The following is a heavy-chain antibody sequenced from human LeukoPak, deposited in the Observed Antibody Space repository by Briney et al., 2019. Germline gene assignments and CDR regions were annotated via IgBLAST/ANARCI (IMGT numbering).Heavy chain of an antibody. J-gene: IGHJ4*02. CDR2: ISSDGGNT. CDR3: VREGFGMGPKNFDH. D-gene: IGHD1-26*01. Sequence: GGSLRLSCAASGFTFTTYAMHWVRQAPGKGLEYVSGISSDGGNTNYADSMKGRCTISRDNSKNTLNLQMGSLRPDDMAVYYCVREGFGMGPKNFDHWGQGTLVTVSS. CDR1: GFTFTTYA. V-gene: IGHV3-64*02.